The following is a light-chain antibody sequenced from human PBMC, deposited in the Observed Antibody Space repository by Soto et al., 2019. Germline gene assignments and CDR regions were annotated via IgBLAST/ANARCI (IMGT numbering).Light chain of an antibody. CDR3: QQYSGYPWT. V-gene: IGKV1-5*03. J-gene: IGKJ1*01. CDR1: QSISSW. Sequence: DIQMTQSPSTLSASVRDRVIITCRASQSISSWLAWYQQKPGKAPNLLIYRASSLESGVPSRFSGSGSGTEFTLTISSLQPDDFATYYCQQYSGYPWTFGQGTKVEIK. CDR2: RAS.